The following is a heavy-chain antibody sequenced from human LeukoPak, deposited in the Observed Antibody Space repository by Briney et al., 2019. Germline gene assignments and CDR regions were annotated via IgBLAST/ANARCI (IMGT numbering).Heavy chain of an antibody. J-gene: IGHJ4*02. CDR1: GYTFTDYY. D-gene: IGHD3-22*01. Sequence: GASVKVSCKASGYTFTDYYMHWVRQAPGQGLEWMGWINPNSGGTNYAQKFQGRVTMTRDTSISTAYMELSRLRSDDTAVYYCARDGASKDSSCYFDYWGQGTLVTVSS. V-gene: IGHV1-2*02. CDR3: ARDGASKDSSCYFDY. CDR2: INPNSGGT.